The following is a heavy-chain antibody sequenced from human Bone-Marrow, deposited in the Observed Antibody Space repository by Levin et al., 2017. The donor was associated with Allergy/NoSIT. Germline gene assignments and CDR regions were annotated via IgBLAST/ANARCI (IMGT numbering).Heavy chain of an antibody. D-gene: IGHD5-24*01. J-gene: IGHJ4*02. CDR2: ISIRGGTT. CDR1: GFAFNNYE. V-gene: IGHV3-48*03. CDR3: ASGPISDY. Sequence: PGGSLRLSGEASGFAFNNYEMTWVRQAPGKGLEWVSYISIRGGTTYYADSVKGRFTISRDNAKNSLFLQMNNLRVEDTAVYYCASGPISDYWGQGTLVTVSS.